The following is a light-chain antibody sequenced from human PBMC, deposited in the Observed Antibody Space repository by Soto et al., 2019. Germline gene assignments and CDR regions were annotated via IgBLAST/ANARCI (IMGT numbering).Light chain of an antibody. J-gene: IGKJ2*01. CDR2: AGS. CDR3: QQSFITPHT. V-gene: IGKV1-39*01. Sequence: DIQMTQSPSSLSASGGDRVTITCRASQTIGRYLNWYQQQPGKAPKLLSYAGSNLQSGVPSRFSGTGSGTDFTLTISSLKPEDFETYYCQQSFITPHTFGQGTKVDIK. CDR1: QTIGRY.